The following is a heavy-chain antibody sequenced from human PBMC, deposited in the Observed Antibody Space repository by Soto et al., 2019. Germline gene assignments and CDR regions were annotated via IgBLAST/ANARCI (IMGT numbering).Heavy chain of an antibody. CDR3: ARGGVDYYDSSGYYFSPYYFDY. Sequence: SETLSLTCTVSGDSISSFYWSWIRQPPGRGLEWIGYVYYTGSANYNPSLKSRVTISVDTSKNQFSLKLSSVTAADTAVYYCARGGVDYYDSSGYYFSPYYFDYWGQGTLVTVSS. V-gene: IGHV4-59*01. D-gene: IGHD3-22*01. CDR1: GDSISSFY. CDR2: VYYTGSA. J-gene: IGHJ4*02.